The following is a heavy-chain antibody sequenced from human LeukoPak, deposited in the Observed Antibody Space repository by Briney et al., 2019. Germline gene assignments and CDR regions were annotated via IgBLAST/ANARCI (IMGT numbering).Heavy chain of an antibody. J-gene: IGHJ4*02. CDR2: IYYSGST. CDR1: GGSISSSSYY. Sequence: SETLSLTCTVSGGSISSSSYYWGWIRQPPGKGLEWIGSIYYSGSTYYNPSLKSRVTISVDTSKNQFSLKLSSVTAADTAVYYCARWRERHYDSSGYLSDLFYFDYWGQGTLVTVSS. CDR3: ARWRERHYDSSGYLSDLFYFDY. D-gene: IGHD3-22*01. V-gene: IGHV4-39*07.